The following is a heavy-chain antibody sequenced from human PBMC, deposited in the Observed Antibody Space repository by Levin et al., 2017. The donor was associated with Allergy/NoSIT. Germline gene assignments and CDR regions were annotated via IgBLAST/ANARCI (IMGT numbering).Heavy chain of an antibody. D-gene: IGHD5-12*01. V-gene: IGHV3-23*01. J-gene: IGHJ4*02. CDR1: GFTFSSYA. CDR3: AKDDSGYDSWGGPFDY. Sequence: LSLTCAASGFTFSSYAMSWVRQAPGKGLEWVSAISASGSYTYYADSVKGRFTISRDNSKNTLYLQMNSLRAEDTAVYFCAKDDSGYDSWGGPFDYWGQGTLVTVSS. CDR2: ISASGSYT.